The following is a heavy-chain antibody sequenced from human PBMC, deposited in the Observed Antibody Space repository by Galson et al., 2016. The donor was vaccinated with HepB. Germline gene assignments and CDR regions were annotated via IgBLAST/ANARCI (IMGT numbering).Heavy chain of an antibody. CDR3: AQRSIGRDLFIGKRSRLLDP. J-gene: IGHJ5*02. D-gene: IGHD6-6*01. Sequence: SETLSLTCAVSVGSFFCYYWSWIRQPPGKVLEWIGEIHPGGDTNSNPSPKRRVTISVDASKNQFSLKLSSMTDADTAVYYCAQRSIGRDLFIGKRSRLLDPWGQGTLVTVSS. CDR1: VGSFFCYY. V-gene: IGHV4-34*01. CDR2: IHPGGDT.